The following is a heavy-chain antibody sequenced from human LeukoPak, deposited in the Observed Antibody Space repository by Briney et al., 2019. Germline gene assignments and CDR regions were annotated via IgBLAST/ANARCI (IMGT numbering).Heavy chain of an antibody. CDR2: ISYDGSNK. CDR1: GFTFSSYA. CDR3: ARDRSSSSYGRGAFDY. Sequence: GGSLRLSCAASGFTFSSYAMHWVRQAPGKGLEWVAVISYDGSNKYYADSVKGRFTISRDNSKNTLYLQMNSLRAEDTAVHYCARDRSSSSYGRGAFDYWGQGTLVTVSS. J-gene: IGHJ4*02. D-gene: IGHD6-6*01. V-gene: IGHV3-30*04.